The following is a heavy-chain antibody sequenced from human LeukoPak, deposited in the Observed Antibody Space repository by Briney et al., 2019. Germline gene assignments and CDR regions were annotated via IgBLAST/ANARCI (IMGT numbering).Heavy chain of an antibody. Sequence: PSQTLSLTCTVSGGSISSYYWSWIRQPPGKGLEWIGYIYYSGSTNYNPSLKSRVTISVDTSKNQFSLKLSSVTAADTAVYYCARRYYYYMDVWGKGTTVTISS. J-gene: IGHJ6*03. V-gene: IGHV4-59*01. CDR1: GGSISSYY. CDR2: IYYSGST. CDR3: ARRYYYYMDV.